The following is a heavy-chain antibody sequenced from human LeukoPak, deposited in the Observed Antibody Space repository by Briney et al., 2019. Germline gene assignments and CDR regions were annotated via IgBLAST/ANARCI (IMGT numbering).Heavy chain of an antibody. Sequence: PSETLSLTCTVSGDSFRSYYWSWIRQPPGKGLEWIGYIYYSGSTNYNPSLKSRVTISVDTSKNQFSLKLNSVTAADTAVYYCARGRNLEWFDCWGQGTLVTVSS. CDR3: ARGRNLEWFDC. CDR1: GDSFRSYY. CDR2: IYYSGST. J-gene: IGHJ5*01. D-gene: IGHD3-3*01. V-gene: IGHV4-59*01.